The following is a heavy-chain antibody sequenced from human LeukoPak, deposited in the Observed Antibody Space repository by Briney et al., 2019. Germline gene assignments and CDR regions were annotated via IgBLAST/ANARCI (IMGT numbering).Heavy chain of an antibody. CDR3: AKAWFGELTQFDY. CDR2: LNSDGSIT. Sequence: GGSLRLSCAASGVSFTTYWMHWVRQAPGKGLVWVSRLNSDGSITDYADSVKGRFTISRDNAKNTLYLQMNSLRAEDTAVYYCAKAWFGELTQFDYWGQGTLVTVSS. CDR1: GVSFTTYW. J-gene: IGHJ4*02. D-gene: IGHD3-10*01. V-gene: IGHV3-74*01.